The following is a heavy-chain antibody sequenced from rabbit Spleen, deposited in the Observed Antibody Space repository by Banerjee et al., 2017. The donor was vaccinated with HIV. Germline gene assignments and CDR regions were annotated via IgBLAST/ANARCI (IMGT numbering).Heavy chain of an antibody. CDR2: IYPVFGIT. CDR1: GFSFSSGYD. Sequence: QQQLVESGGGLVQPGASLTLTCKASGFSFSSGYDMSWVRQAPGKGLEWIGDIYPVFGITNYANWVKGRFTISSDNAQNTVDLQMNSLTPADTATYFCARNANGGWDLWGPGTLVTVS. D-gene: IGHD4-1*01. CDR3: ARNANGGWDL. J-gene: IGHJ4*01. V-gene: IGHV1S43*01.